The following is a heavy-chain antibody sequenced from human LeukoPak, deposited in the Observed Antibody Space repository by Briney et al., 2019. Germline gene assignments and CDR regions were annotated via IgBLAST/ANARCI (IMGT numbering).Heavy chain of an antibody. Sequence: PGRSLRLSCAASGFTFSSYGMHWVRQAPGKGLEWLAVIWYDGSNKYYADSVKGRFTISRDNSRDTVYLQMNSLRGEGAAVYYCARGEPRGGSVGATGSYWGQGTLVTVSS. CDR2: IWYDGSNK. CDR1: GFTFSSYG. J-gene: IGHJ4*02. D-gene: IGHD1-26*01. V-gene: IGHV3-33*01. CDR3: ARGEPRGGSVGATGSY.